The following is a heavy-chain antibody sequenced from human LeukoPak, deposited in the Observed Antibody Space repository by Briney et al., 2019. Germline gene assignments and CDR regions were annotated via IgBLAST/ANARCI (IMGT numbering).Heavy chain of an antibody. Sequence: PSETLSLTCAVYGGSFSGYYWSWIRQPPGKGLEWIGYIYYSGSTNYNPSLKSRVTISVDTSKNQFSLKLSSVTAADTAVYYCARVYWNYFDYWGQGTLVTVSS. D-gene: IGHD2-15*01. CDR2: IYYSGST. V-gene: IGHV4-59*01. J-gene: IGHJ4*02. CDR1: GGSFSGYY. CDR3: ARVYWNYFDY.